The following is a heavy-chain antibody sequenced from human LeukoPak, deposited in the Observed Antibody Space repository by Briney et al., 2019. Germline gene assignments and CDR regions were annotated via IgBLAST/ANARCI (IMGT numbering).Heavy chain of an antibody. CDR1: GFSFSSYW. V-gene: IGHV3-7*01. D-gene: IGHD1-26*01. CDR3: ARQRYSDY. Sequence: GGSLRLSCEGSGFSFSSYWMTWVRQAPGKGLEWVANIKQDGSEKYYVDSVRGRFTISSDNAKNSLYPQMNSLRAEDTAMYYCARQRYSDYWGQGTLVTVSS. J-gene: IGHJ4*02. CDR2: IKQDGSEK.